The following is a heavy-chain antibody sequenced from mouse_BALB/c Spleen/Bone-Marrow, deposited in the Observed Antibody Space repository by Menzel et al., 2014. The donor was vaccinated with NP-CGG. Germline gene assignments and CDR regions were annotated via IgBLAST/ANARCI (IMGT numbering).Heavy chain of an antibody. CDR3: ARHGGYGNCFDY. D-gene: IGHD2-10*02. CDR2: TNSNGGST. J-gene: IGHJ2*01. CDR1: GFTFSSYY. Sequence: EVHLVESGGGLVKLGGSLKLSCAASGFTFSSYYMSWVRQTPEGRLELVAATNSNGGSTYYPDTVKGRFTISRDNAKNTLYLQMSSLKSEDTALYYCARHGGYGNCFDYWGQGTTLTVSS. V-gene: IGHV5-6-2*01.